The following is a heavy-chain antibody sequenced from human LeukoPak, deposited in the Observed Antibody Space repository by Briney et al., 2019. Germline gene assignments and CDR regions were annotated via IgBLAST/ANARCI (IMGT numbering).Heavy chain of an antibody. Sequence: SETLSLTCAAYGGSFSGYYWSWIRQPPGKGLEWIGEINHSGSTNYNPSLKSRVTISVDTSKNQFSLKLSSVTAADTAVYYCASRTVTTTNWFDPWGQGTLVTVSS. CDR3: ASRTVTTTNWFDP. V-gene: IGHV4-34*01. J-gene: IGHJ5*02. CDR2: INHSGST. CDR1: GGSFSGYY. D-gene: IGHD4-17*01.